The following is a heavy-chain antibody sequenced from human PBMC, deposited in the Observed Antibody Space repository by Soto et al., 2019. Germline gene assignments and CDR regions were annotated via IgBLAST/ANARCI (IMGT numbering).Heavy chain of an antibody. Sequence: QITLKESGPTLVKPTQTLTLTCTFSGFSLSTSGVSVGWIRQPPGKALEWLALIYWDDDNRYSPSLKSRLTSTKDTSKNQVVLTMTNMDPVDTATYYCAHSRWSYYFDYWGQGTLVTVSS. V-gene: IGHV2-5*02. J-gene: IGHJ4*02. D-gene: IGHD2-8*01. CDR1: GFSLSTSGVS. CDR2: IYWDDDN. CDR3: AHSRWSYYFDY.